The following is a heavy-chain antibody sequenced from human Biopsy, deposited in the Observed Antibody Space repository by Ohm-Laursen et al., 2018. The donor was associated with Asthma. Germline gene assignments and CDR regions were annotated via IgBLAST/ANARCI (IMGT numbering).Heavy chain of an antibody. CDR3: VRGSSSWHHGPFHYYYGLDV. Sequence: GTLSLTCSLSSGSGGYMRRGNYYWGWIRQPPGKGLEWIGSIYYSGTTYYNPSLEPRATVSADTSKNQYSLNLTSVTAADTAVYYCVRGSSSWHHGPFHYYYGLDVWGQGTTATVSS. CDR1: SGSGGYMRRGNYY. V-gene: IGHV4-39*01. J-gene: IGHJ6*02. CDR2: IYYSGTT. D-gene: IGHD6-13*01.